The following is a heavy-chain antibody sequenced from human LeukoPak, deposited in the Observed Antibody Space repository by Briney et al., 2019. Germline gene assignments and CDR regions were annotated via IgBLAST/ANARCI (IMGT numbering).Heavy chain of an antibody. D-gene: IGHD6-13*01. J-gene: IGHJ5*02. CDR1: GYSFTTYW. Sequence: GESLKISCKGSGYSFTTYWIGWVRQMPGKGLEWMAIIYPGDSDTGYSPSFQGQVTISADKSISTAYLQWSSLRASDTAIYYCVRAVGSSWYWFDPWGQGTLVSVSS. CDR3: VRAVGSSWYWFDP. CDR2: IYPGDSDT. V-gene: IGHV5-51*01.